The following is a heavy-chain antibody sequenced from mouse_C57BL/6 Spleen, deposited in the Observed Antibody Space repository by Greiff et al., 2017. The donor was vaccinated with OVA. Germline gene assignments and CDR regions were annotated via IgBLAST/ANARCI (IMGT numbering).Heavy chain of an antibody. CDR2: IYPGDGDT. CDR1: GYAFSSSW. Sequence: VKLMESGPELVKPGASVKISCKASGYAFSSSWMNWVKQRPGKGLEWIGRIYPGDGDTNYNGKFKGKATLTADKSSSTAYMQLSSLTSEDSAVYFCATDYYGSPPWFAYWGQGTLVTVSA. V-gene: IGHV1-82*01. D-gene: IGHD1-1*01. CDR3: ATDYYGSPPWFAY. J-gene: IGHJ3*01.